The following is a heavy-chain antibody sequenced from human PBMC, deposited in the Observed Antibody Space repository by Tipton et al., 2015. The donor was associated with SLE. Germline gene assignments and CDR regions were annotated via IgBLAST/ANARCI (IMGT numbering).Heavy chain of an antibody. CDR3: ARETVGYYYGSGSSDYFDY. Sequence: LRLSCTVSGGSMSSYYWSWIRQPPGKGLEWIGYIYYSGSTNYNPSLKSRVTISVDTSKNQFSLKLSSVTAADTAVYYCARETVGYYYGSGSSDYFDYWGQGTLVTVSS. D-gene: IGHD3-10*01. J-gene: IGHJ4*02. CDR1: GGSMSSYY. CDR2: IYYSGST. V-gene: IGHV4-59*01.